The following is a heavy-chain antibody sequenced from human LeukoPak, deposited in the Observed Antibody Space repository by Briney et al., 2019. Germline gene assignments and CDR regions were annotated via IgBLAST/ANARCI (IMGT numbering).Heavy chain of an antibody. J-gene: IGHJ6*03. Sequence: GKSLRLSCAASGFTFSSYGMHWVRQAPGKGLEWVAVISYDGSNKYYADSGKGRFTISRDNSKNTLYLQMNSLRAEDTAVYYCAKDSLCRPNVGYYYYMDVWGKGTTVTVSS. V-gene: IGHV3-30*18. CDR1: GFTFSSYG. CDR3: AKDSLCRPNVGYYYYMDV. CDR2: ISYDGSNK. D-gene: IGHD1-26*01.